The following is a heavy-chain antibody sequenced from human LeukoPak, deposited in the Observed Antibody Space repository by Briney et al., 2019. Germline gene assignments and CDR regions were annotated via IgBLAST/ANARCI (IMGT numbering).Heavy chain of an antibody. CDR2: IKQDGSEK. CDR1: GFTFSDYY. V-gene: IGHV3-7*01. CDR3: AREVTPYY. Sequence: GGSLRLSCVASGFTFSDYYMSWVRQPPGKGLEWVANIKQDGSEKYYVDSVKGRFTISRDNAKNSLFLQMNSLRAEDTAVYYCAREVTPYYWGQGTLVTVSS. D-gene: IGHD4-23*01. J-gene: IGHJ4*02.